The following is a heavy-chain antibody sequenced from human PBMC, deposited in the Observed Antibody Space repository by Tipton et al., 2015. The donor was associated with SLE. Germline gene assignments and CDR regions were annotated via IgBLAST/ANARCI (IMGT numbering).Heavy chain of an antibody. CDR3: AKDYNYDYPDYN. CDR2: LYYSGNT. J-gene: IGHJ4*02. V-gene: IGHV4-61*10. D-gene: IGHD4-17*01. CDR1: GVSISSASYY. Sequence: TLSLTCTVSGVSISSASYYWNWIRQPAGKGLEWIGVLYYSGNTYYNPSLKSPVTLSIDTSKNQFSLKMRSVTAADTAVYYCAKDYNYDYPDYNWGQGTLVIVSS.